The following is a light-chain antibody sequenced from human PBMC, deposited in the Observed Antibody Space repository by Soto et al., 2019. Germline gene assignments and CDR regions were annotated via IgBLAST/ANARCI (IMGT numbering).Light chain of an antibody. V-gene: IGLV2-23*02. J-gene: IGLJ1*01. CDR2: EVS. Sequence: LTQPASVSGSPGQSITISCTGTSSDVGSYNVVSWYQQHPGKAPKLLIYEVSKRPSGVSDRFSGSKSGNTASLTISGLQAEDEADYHCCSYAGSSSAYVFGTGTKVTVL. CDR1: SSDVGSYNV. CDR3: CSYAGSSSAYV.